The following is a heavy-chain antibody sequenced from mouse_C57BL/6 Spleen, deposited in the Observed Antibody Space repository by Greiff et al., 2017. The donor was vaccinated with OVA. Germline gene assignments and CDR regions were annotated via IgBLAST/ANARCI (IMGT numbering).Heavy chain of an antibody. V-gene: IGHV1-75*01. J-gene: IGHJ2*01. CDR3: ARGGDYDYERDS. CDR1: GYTFTDYY. CDR2: IFPGSGST. D-gene: IGHD2-4*01. Sequence: VQLQQSGPELVKPGASVKISCKASGYTFTDYYINWVKQRPGQGLEWIGWIFPGSGSTYYNEKFKGKATLTVDKSSSTAYMLISSLTSEDSAVYFCARGGDYDYERDSWGQGTTLTVSS.